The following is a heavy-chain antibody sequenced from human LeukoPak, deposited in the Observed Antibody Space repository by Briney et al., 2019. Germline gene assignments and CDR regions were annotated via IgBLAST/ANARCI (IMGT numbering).Heavy chain of an antibody. CDR3: ARAGSFWHYVY. Sequence: GGSLRLSCAASGFTFSGFWMSWVRQTPGYGLEWVANIKQDGSEKYYVDSVKGRFTISRDNAKNSLSLQMNGLRVEDTAVYYCARAGSFWHYVYWGQGTLVTVSS. D-gene: IGHD1-7*01. CDR2: IKQDGSEK. V-gene: IGHV3-7*01. CDR1: GFTFSGFW. J-gene: IGHJ4*02.